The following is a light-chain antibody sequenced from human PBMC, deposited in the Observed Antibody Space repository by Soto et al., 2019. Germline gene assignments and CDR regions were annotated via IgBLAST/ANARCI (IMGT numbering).Light chain of an antibody. CDR1: QSISNY. Sequence: DLQMTQSPSSLSASVGDRVTITCRASQSISNYLNWYQQKPGKAPELLIYAASSLQSGVPSRFSGSGSGTEFTLTISSLQPEDFATYYCQQSYSTPSITFGQGTRLEIK. V-gene: IGKV1-39*01. CDR2: AAS. J-gene: IGKJ5*01. CDR3: QQSYSTPSIT.